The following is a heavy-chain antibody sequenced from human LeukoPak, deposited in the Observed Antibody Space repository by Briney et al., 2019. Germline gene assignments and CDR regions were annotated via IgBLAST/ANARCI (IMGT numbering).Heavy chain of an antibody. CDR1: GFTFSNYG. D-gene: IGHD3-16*01. CDR2: ISDRGGIA. V-gene: IGHV3-23*01. Sequence: GGSLRLSCAASGFTFSNYGMSWVRQAPGQGLEWVSTISDRGGIAYYADSVKGRFTISRDNSRSTLYLQMNSPRAEDTAEYYCAKDGGVNWGNWFDSWGQGTLVTVSS. J-gene: IGHJ5*01. CDR3: AKDGGVNWGNWFDS.